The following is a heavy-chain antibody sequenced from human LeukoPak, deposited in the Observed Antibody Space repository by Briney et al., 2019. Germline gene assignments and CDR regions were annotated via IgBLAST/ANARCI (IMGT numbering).Heavy chain of an antibody. Sequence: GRSLTLSCAASGCTFSGYARHWVRQSPGKGLEWVAVISYGGSNKYYADSVKGRFTISKDNSKNTLYLQMNSLGAEDTAVCYCARVHVEMATADAFDIWGQGTMVTVSS. V-gene: IGHV3-30*04. CDR1: GCTFSGYA. D-gene: IGHD5-24*01. J-gene: IGHJ3*02. CDR2: ISYGGSNK. CDR3: ARVHVEMATADAFDI.